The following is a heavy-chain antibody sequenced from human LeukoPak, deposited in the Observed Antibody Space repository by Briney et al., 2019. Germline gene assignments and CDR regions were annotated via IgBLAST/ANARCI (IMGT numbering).Heavy chain of an antibody. CDR3: ARDLGMGCSGGSCYAPFVY. CDR2: IIPIFGIA. J-gene: IGHJ4*02. Sequence: RASVKVSCKASGGTFTIYAISWVRQAPGQGREWMGRIIPIFGIANYAQKFQGRVTITADKSTSTAYMELSSLRSEDTAVYYCARDLGMGCSGGSCYAPFVYWGQGTLVTVSS. CDR1: GGTFTIYA. D-gene: IGHD2-15*01. V-gene: IGHV1-69*04.